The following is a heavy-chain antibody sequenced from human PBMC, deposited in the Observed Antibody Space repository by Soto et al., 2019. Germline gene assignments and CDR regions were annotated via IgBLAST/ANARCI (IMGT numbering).Heavy chain of an antibody. CDR3: AHKGGRGAGMDV. D-gene: IGHD2-15*01. CDR2: IYWDDDK. V-gene: IGHV2-5*02. CDR1: GFSVSTSGVG. J-gene: IGHJ6*02. Sequence: QITLKESGPTLVKPTQTLTLTCTFSGFSVSTSGVGVPWIRQPPGKALEWLALIYWDDDKSYSPLLQSRVTITTDTSKSQFVLTTANMDTVDTATYYGAHKGGRGAGMDVWGQGTTVTVCS.